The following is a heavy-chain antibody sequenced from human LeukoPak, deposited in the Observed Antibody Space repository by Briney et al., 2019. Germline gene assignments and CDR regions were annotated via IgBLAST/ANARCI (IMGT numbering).Heavy chain of an antibody. Sequence: PGGSLRLSCAASGFTFSSYGMNWVRQAPGKGLEWVSYISSSSSSIYYADSVKGRFTISRDNSRSTVDLQMNSLRVEDTGIYYCARDEIPSGTWGQGTMVIVSS. CDR2: ISSSSSSI. J-gene: IGHJ3*01. D-gene: IGHD6-25*01. CDR3: ARDEIPSGT. V-gene: IGHV3-48*01. CDR1: GFTFSSYG.